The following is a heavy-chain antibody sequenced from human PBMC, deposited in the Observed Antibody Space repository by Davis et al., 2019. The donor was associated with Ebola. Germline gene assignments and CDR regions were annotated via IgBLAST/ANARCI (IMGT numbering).Heavy chain of an antibody. J-gene: IGHJ6*02. V-gene: IGHV3-7*03. CDR1: GFTLSSYS. Sequence: GESLKISCAASGFTLSSYSMNWVRQAPGKGLEWVANIKQDGSEKYYVDSVKGRFTISRDNSKNTLYLQMNSLRAEDTAVYYCAKDWRGYSYGTPSSMDVWGQGTTVTVSS. CDR3: AKDWRGYSYGTPSSMDV. D-gene: IGHD5-18*01. CDR2: IKQDGSEK.